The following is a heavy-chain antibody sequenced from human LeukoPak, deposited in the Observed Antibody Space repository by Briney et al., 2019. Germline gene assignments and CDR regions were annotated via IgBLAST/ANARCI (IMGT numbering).Heavy chain of an antibody. J-gene: IGHJ4*02. CDR2: INDNSAYK. CDR1: GFTFRTYS. V-gene: IGHV3-21*01. CDR3: GRQAASTSSWIFDY. D-gene: IGHD2-2*01. Sequence: PGGSLRLSCAASGFTFRTYSMNWVRLTPGKGLEWVSSINDNSAYKYYSDSVRGRFTISRDNAKNSVYLQMNSLRADDTGLYYCGRQAASTSSWIFDYWGPGIVVTVSS.